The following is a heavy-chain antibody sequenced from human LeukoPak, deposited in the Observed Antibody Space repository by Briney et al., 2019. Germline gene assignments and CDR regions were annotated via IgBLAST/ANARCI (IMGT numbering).Heavy chain of an antibody. V-gene: IGHV3-74*01. Sequence: GGSLRLSCAASGFTFSSSWMHWVRQVPGKGLVWVSRINSDGSSTSYADSVKGRFTISRDNAKNTLYLQMNSLRAEDTAVYYCASRALSGTYYVYYFDYWGQGTLVTVSS. J-gene: IGHJ4*02. CDR2: INSDGSST. CDR3: ASRALSGTYYVYYFDY. CDR1: GFTFSSSW. D-gene: IGHD1-26*01.